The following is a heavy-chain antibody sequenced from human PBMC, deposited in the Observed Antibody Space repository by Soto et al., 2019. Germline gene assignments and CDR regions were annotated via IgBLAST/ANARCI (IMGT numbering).Heavy chain of an antibody. Sequence: QVQLQESGPGLVKPSQTLSLTCTVSGGSINSGGFYWNWIRQHPVKGLEWIGYIYYSGTTYYTPSLRSRLTISVDTSANQYSLKLSAVTAADTAVYYCAREITGDSHFDLWGRGTLVTVSS. CDR3: AREITGDSHFDL. D-gene: IGHD7-27*01. CDR1: GGSINSGGFY. CDR2: IYYSGTT. J-gene: IGHJ2*01. V-gene: IGHV4-31*03.